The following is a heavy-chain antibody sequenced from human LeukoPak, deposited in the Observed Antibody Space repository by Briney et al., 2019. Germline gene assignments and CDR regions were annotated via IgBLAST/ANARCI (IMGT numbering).Heavy chain of an antibody. Sequence: GGSLRFYCAASGFTFSSYAMNWVRQAPGKGLEWVSSITGSGGSTYYADSVKGRFTISRDNSKNTLYLQMNSLRAEDTAVYYCAKVLFFDYDPFDYWGQGTLVTVSS. D-gene: IGHD3/OR15-3a*01. CDR2: ITGSGGST. V-gene: IGHV3-23*01. CDR3: AKVLFFDYDPFDY. J-gene: IGHJ4*02. CDR1: GFTFSSYA.